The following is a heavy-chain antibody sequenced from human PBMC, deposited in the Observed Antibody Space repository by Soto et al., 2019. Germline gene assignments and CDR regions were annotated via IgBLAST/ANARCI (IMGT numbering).Heavy chain of an antibody. V-gene: IGHV3-30*03. CDR1: EFTFTKYG. J-gene: IGHJ6*02. CDR2: ISYDGSNK. CDR3: GRSRDACRFYFYYGTDV. Sequence: PGESLIPFCAASEFTFTKYGMQWLRQTPGNGLEWVALISYDGSNKYYAEAVMRRVTLSIDNSKRTLYLQVGSPRAEDTDVYYCGRSRDACRFYFYYGTDVLGQGXSVTVYS. D-gene: IGHD2-2*01.